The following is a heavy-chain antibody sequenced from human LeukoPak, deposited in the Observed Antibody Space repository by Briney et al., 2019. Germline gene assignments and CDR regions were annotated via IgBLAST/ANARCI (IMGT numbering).Heavy chain of an antibody. CDR2: IYYSGST. CDR3: ARGYPYCSGGSCRHFDY. V-gene: IGHV4-59*01. D-gene: IGHD2-15*01. CDR1: GGSISSYY. J-gene: IGHJ4*02. Sequence: SETLSLTCTGSGGSISSYYWSWIRQPPGKGLEWIGYIYYSGSTNYNPSLKSRVTISVDTSKNQFSLKLSSVTAADTAVYYCARGYPYCSGGSCRHFDYWGQGTLVTVSS.